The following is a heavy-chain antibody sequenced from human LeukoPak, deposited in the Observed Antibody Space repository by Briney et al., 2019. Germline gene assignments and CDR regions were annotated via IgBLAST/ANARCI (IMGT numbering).Heavy chain of an antibody. CDR1: GFTFSSYG. Sequence: GGSQRLSCAASGFTFSSYGMNWVRQAPGKGLEWVAFIRYDGRDTYYAASVKGRFTISRDNSQNTLDLQMNSLRLEDTAMYYCAKDRYSTSSTFTVNPFDYWGQGILATVSS. CDR2: IRYDGRDT. CDR3: AKDRYSTSSTFTVNPFDY. J-gene: IGHJ4*02. V-gene: IGHV3-30*02. D-gene: IGHD6-13*01.